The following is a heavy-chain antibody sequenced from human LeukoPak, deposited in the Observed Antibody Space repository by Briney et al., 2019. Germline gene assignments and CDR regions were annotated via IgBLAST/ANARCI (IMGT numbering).Heavy chain of an antibody. D-gene: IGHD3-3*01. CDR2: IIPIFGTA. CDR1: GYTFTSYG. CDR3: ARDCGNFWSGYYTGWFDP. Sequence: ASVKVSCKASGYTFTSYGMSWVRQAPGQGLEWMGGIIPIFGTANYAQKFQGRVTITADESTSTAYMELSSLRSEDTAVYYCARDCGNFWSGYYTGWFDPWGQGTLVTVSS. J-gene: IGHJ5*02. V-gene: IGHV1-69*13.